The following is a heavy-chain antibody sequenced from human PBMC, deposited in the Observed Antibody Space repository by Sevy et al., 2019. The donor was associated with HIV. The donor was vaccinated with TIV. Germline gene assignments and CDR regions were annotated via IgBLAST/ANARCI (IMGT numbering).Heavy chain of an antibody. Sequence: GGSLRLSCAASGYTFTIYGMIWVRQAPGKGLEWVSGISGSGSTTYYANSVKGRFTISRDNSKNTLYLQMSSLSAEDTAVYYCAKVAGSSDYLPGDFWGQGTLVTVSS. CDR2: ISGSGSTT. CDR3: AKVAGSSDYLPGDF. D-gene: IGHD3-22*01. J-gene: IGHJ4*02. V-gene: IGHV3-23*01. CDR1: GYTFTIYG.